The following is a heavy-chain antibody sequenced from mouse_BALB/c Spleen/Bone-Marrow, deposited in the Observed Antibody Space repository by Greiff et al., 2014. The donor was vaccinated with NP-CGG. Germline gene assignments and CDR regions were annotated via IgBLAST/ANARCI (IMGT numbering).Heavy chain of an antibody. CDR3: TRRSLLSDYYALDY. V-gene: IGHV1S81*02. J-gene: IGHJ4*01. CDR2: INPSNGGT. Sequence: VKLQESGAELVKPGASVKLSCKASGYTFTSFYMYWVKQRPGQGLEWIGDINPSNGGTNFNEKFRKKATLTVDTSSSAAYMEFGSLTSEDSAVYYCTRRSLLSDYYALDYWGQGASVTVAS. CDR1: GYTFTSFY. D-gene: IGHD6-1*01.